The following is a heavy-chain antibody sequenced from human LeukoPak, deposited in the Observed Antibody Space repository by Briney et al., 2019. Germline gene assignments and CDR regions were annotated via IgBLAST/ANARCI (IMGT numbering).Heavy chain of an antibody. D-gene: IGHD3-16*01. Sequence: SQTLSLTCAVSGGSISSGGYSWSWIRQPPGKGLEWIGYIYRSGSTYYNPSLKSRVTISVDRSKNQFSLKLSSVTAADTAVYYCARVGGYYGMDVWGQGTTVTVSS. J-gene: IGHJ6*02. CDR3: ARVGGYYGMDV. CDR1: GGSISSGGYS. CDR2: IYRSGST. V-gene: IGHV4-30-2*01.